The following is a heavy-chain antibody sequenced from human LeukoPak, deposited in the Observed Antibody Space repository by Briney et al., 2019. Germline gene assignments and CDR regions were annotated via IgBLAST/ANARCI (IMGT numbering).Heavy chain of an antibody. V-gene: IGHV3-7*01. CDR3: ARGSLSGYSYGYLLGFDP. D-gene: IGHD5-18*01. J-gene: IGHJ5*02. CDR1: GFTFSSYW. Sequence: GGSLRLSCAASGFTFSSYWMSWVCQAPGKGLEWVANIKQDGSEKYYVDSVKGRFTISRDNAKNSLYLQMNSLRAEDTAVYYCARGSLSGYSYGYLLGFDPWGQGTLVTVSS. CDR2: IKQDGSEK.